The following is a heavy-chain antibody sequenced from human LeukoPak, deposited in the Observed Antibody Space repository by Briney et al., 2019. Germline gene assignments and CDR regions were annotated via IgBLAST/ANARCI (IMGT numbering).Heavy chain of an antibody. V-gene: IGHV1-46*01. D-gene: IGHD3-22*01. J-gene: IGHJ6*03. CDR1: GYILTAYY. CDR3: ARGRSCTMIPCYYYYYYMDV. CDR2: INPRGDTT. Sequence: ASVKVSCKASGYILTAYYMHWVRQAPGQGPEWMGIINPRGDTTTYAQIFQGRVNITRDMSTNTVYMELSSLRSDDTAVYYCARGRSCTMIPCYYYYYYMDVWGKGTTVTISS.